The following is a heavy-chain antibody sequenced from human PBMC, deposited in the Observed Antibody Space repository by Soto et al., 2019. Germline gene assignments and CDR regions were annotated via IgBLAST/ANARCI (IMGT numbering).Heavy chain of an antibody. J-gene: IGHJ4*02. CDR1: GFTFSSYG. V-gene: IGHV3-30*18. D-gene: IGHD6-19*01. CDR2: ISYDGSTK. Sequence: QVQLVESGGGVVQPGRSLRLSCAASGFTFSSYGMHWFRQAPGKGLEWVAVISYDGSTKYYADSVKGRFTISRDNSKNTLYLQMNSLRAEDTAVFYCAKDGNVYSSGWYAPSLDYWGQGTLVTVSS. CDR3: AKDGNVYSSGWYAPSLDY.